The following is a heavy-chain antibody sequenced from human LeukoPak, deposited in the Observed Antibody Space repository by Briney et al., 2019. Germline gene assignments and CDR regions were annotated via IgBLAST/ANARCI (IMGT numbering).Heavy chain of an antibody. CDR2: ISYDGSNK. V-gene: IGHV3-30*04. CDR1: GFTFSSYA. Sequence: GRSLRLSCAASGFTFSSYAMHWVRQAPGKGLEWVAVISYDGSNKYYADSVKGRFTISRDNSKNTLYLQMNSLRAEDTAVYYCARDESSGWYWGYFDYWGQGTLVTVSS. J-gene: IGHJ4*02. CDR3: ARDESSGWYWGYFDY. D-gene: IGHD6-19*01.